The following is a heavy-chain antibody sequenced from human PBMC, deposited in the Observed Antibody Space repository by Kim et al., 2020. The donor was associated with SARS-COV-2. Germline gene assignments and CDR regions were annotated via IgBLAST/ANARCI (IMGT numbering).Heavy chain of an antibody. CDR3: ATDINSRFFQGMDV. V-gene: IGHV3-9*01. Sequence: GGSLRLSCAASGMSFDSYAMHWVRQVPGKGLEWVSVISWHSDSLGYADSVKGRFTISSDKATNSLYLQMDSLRPEDPALYYCATDINSRFFQGMDVLG. CDR2: ISWHSDSL. CDR1: GMSFDSYA. D-gene: IGHD2-21*01. J-gene: IGHJ6*02.